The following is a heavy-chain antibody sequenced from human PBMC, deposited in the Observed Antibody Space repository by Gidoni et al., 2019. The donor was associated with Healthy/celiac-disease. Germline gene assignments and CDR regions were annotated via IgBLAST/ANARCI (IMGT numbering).Heavy chain of an antibody. V-gene: IGHV1-69*01. J-gene: IGHJ4*02. CDR3: ERRGLVTDIHFDY. CDR1: GGTFSSYA. D-gene: IGHD2-21*02. Sequence: QVQLVHSGAEVKKPSSSVKVSCKASGGTFSSYAISWVRQAPGQGLEWMGGIIPLFGTANYEQKFQGRVTINADEYTSTAYMELSSLRSEDTAVYYCERRGLVTDIHFDYWGQGTLVTVSS. CDR2: IIPLFGTA.